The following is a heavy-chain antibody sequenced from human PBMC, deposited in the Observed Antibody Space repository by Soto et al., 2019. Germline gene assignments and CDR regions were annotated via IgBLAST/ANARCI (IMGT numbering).Heavy chain of an antibody. D-gene: IGHD7-27*01. J-gene: IGHJ6*02. Sequence: QITLKESGPTLVKPTQTLTLTCTFSGFSLSTSGVAVGWIRQPPGKALEWLAIIYWDDDKRYSPSLKSRLTITKDTSKKQVVLTMTNMDAVDTATYYCARRPATNFHYGLDVWGQGTTVTVSS. V-gene: IGHV2-5*02. CDR1: GFSLSTSGVA. CDR3: ARRPATNFHYGLDV. CDR2: IYWDDDK.